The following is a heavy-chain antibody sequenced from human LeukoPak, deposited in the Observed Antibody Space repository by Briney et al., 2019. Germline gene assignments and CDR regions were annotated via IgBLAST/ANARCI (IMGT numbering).Heavy chain of an antibody. CDR2: ISSSGSTI. D-gene: IGHD3-22*01. CDR3: AGDLRDYYDSSGEYYYYGMDV. V-gene: IGHV3-48*03. J-gene: IGHJ6*02. CDR1: GFTFSSYE. Sequence: WGSLRLSCAASGFTFSSYEMNWVRQAPGKGLEWVSYISSSGSTIYYADSVKGRFTISRDNAKNSLYLQMNSLRAEDTAVYYCAGDLRDYYDSSGEYYYYGMDVWGQGTTVTVSS.